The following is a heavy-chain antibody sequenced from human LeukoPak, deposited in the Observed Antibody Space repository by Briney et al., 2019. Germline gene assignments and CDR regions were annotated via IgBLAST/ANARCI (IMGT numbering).Heavy chain of an antibody. V-gene: IGHV3-30*18. J-gene: IGHJ4*02. CDR1: GFTFSSYE. CDR3: AKEAADNWNDVVDY. Sequence: GGSLRLSCAASGFTFSSYEMNWVRQAPGKGLEWVAVISYDGSNKYYADSVKGRFTISRDNSKNTLYLQMNSLRAEDTAVYYCAKEAADNWNDVVDYWGQGTLVTVSS. D-gene: IGHD1-20*01. CDR2: ISYDGSNK.